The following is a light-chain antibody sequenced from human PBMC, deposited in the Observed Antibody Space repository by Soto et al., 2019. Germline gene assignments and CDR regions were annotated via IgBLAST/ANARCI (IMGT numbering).Light chain of an antibody. CDR2: VNS. CDR1: SSNIGAIYD. CDR3: QSYDSSLSAVV. Sequence: QTVVTQPPSVSGAPGQRVTISCTGSSSNIGAIYDVHWYQHLPGTAPKLLIYVNSNRPSGVPDRFSGSKSGTSASLAITGLQAEDEADYYCQSYDSSLSAVVFGGGTKVTVL. J-gene: IGLJ2*01. V-gene: IGLV1-40*01.